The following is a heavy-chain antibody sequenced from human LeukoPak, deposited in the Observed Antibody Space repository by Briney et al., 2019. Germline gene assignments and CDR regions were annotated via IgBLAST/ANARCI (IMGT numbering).Heavy chain of an antibody. J-gene: IGHJ4*02. D-gene: IGHD3-10*01. Sequence: GGSLRLSCAASGFTFSTYNMNWVRQAPGKGLEWVSSISGSSSSIYYADSVKGRFSISRNNAKNSLYLQMNSLRAEDTAVYYCAGDRYRNVRGVTPFDYWGQGTLVTVSS. CDR3: AGDRYRNVRGVTPFDY. CDR1: GFTFSTYN. CDR2: ISGSSSSI. V-gene: IGHV3-21*04.